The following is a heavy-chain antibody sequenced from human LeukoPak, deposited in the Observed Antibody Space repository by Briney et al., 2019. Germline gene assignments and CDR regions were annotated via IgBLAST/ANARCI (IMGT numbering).Heavy chain of an antibody. CDR2: IYYSGRT. V-gene: IGHV4-39*07. Sequence: SETLSLTCPVSGGSISSSSYYWGWIRQPPGKGLEWIGSIYYSGRTYYNSSLKSRVSILLDTSRNQFSLNLRSVTAADTAVYYCAKDISGYSGYEAFDYWGQGTLVTVSS. CDR1: GGSISSSSYY. CDR3: AKDISGYSGYEAFDY. D-gene: IGHD5-12*01. J-gene: IGHJ4*02.